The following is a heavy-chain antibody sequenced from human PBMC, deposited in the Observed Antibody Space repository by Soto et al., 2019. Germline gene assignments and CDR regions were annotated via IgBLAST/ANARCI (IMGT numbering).Heavy chain of an antibody. V-gene: IGHV1-2*04. Sequence: GASVKVSCKASGYTFTGYYMHWVRQAPGLGLEWMGWINPNSGGTNYAQKFQGWVTMTRDTSISTAYMELSRLRSDDTAVYYCARAWGAYCSSTSCYLDYYYGMDVWGQGTTVTVSS. CDR1: GYTFTGYY. CDR2: INPNSGGT. J-gene: IGHJ6*02. D-gene: IGHD2-2*01. CDR3: ARAWGAYCSSTSCYLDYYYGMDV.